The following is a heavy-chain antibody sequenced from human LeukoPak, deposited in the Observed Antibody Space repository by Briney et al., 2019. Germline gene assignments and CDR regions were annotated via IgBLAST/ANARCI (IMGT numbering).Heavy chain of an antibody. CDR1: GFTFNNYG. D-gene: IGHD5-18*01. Sequence: GGSLRLSCAASGFTFNNYGMHWVRQAPGKGLEWVAVISYDGTNKYYADSAKGRFTISRDNSKNTLYLQMNSLRPEDTAVYYCARDGYGLDTPMVSTNFDYWGQGTLVTVSS. CDR3: ARDGYGLDTPMVSTNFDY. V-gene: IGHV3-30*03. J-gene: IGHJ4*02. CDR2: ISYDGTNK.